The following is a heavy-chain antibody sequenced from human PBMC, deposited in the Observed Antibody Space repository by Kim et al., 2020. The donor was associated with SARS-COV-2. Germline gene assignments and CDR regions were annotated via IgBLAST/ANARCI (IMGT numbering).Heavy chain of an antibody. Sequence: GGSLRLSCAASGFTISSYEMNWVRQAPGKGLEWVSYIIRSGRTIHYADSVKRQFTIARDNAKNSLYLQMNSLRADDTAVYYCARTTTRTVGIVVVVAQDFDYSGQGTLVTVSS. CDR1: GFTISSYE. CDR3: ARTTTRTVGIVVVVAQDFDY. J-gene: IGHJ4*02. V-gene: IGHV3-48*03. D-gene: IGHD2-15*01. CDR2: IIRSGRTI.